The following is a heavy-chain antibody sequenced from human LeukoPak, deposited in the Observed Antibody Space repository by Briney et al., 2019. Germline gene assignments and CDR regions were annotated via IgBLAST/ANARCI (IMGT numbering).Heavy chain of an antibody. CDR2: IYYSGST. CDR1: GGSISSYY. CDR3: ARDTLAKLRSPTEQRAPRYYYYGMDV. Sequence: SETLSLTCTVSGGSISSYYWSWIRQPPGKGLEWIGYIYYSGSTNYNPSLKSRVTISVDTSKNQFSLKLSSVTAADTAVYYCARDTLAKLRSPTEQRAPRYYYYGMDVWGQGTTVTVSS. V-gene: IGHV4-59*01. D-gene: IGHD6-25*01. J-gene: IGHJ6*02.